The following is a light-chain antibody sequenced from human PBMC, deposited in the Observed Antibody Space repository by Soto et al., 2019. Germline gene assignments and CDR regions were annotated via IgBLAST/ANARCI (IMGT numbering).Light chain of an antibody. CDR1: QSVSSN. CDR2: GAS. CDR3: QQFSSYPLT. J-gene: IGKJ4*01. Sequence: EVLLTQSPATLSVSPGESVTLSCRASQSVSSNLAWYQHKPGQAPRLLTYGASSRATGIPNRFSGGGSGTDFTLTISRLEPEDFAVYYCQQFSSYPLTFGGGTKVDIK. V-gene: IGKV3-20*01.